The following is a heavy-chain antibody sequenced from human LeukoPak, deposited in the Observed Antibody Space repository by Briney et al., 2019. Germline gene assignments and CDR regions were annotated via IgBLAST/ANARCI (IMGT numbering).Heavy chain of an antibody. CDR1: GFTFSDYY. J-gene: IGHJ6*03. CDR3: ARGRLSTYYYYYYMDV. V-gene: IGHV3-11*01. Sequence: GGSLRLSWAASGFTFSDYYMSWIRQAPGKGLEWVSYISSSGSTIYYADSVKGRFTISRDNAKNSLYLQMNSLRAEDTAVYYCARGRLSTYYYYYYMDVWGKGTTVTVSS. D-gene: IGHD2-21*02. CDR2: ISSSGSTI.